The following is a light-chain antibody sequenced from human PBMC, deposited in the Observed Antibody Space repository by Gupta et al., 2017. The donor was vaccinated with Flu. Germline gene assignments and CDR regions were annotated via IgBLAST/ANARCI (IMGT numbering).Light chain of an antibody. Sequence: DVVVGQDYYWYQQKPGQAPVMIIFKDTERPSGILERFSCSKTGTTGTLTIGCVQVEDEADYYCSSSYRGGIYWAFGGGTKLTVL. CDR3: SSSYRGGIYWA. CDR2: KDT. CDR1: VVVGQD. V-gene: IGLV3-25*03. J-gene: IGLJ3*02.